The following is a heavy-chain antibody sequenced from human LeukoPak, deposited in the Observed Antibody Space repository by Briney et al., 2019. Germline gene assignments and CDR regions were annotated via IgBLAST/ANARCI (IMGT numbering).Heavy chain of an antibody. CDR3: ARSFDF. CDR1: GFTFSTFE. J-gene: IGHJ4*02. V-gene: IGHV3-48*03. Sequence: GGSLRLSCAASGFTFSTFEMNWVRQAPGKGLEWVSYISTSGTTIYYADSVKGRFTISRDNAKSSLYMEINSLRAEATAVYYCARSFDFWGQGTLVTVSS. CDR2: ISTSGTTI.